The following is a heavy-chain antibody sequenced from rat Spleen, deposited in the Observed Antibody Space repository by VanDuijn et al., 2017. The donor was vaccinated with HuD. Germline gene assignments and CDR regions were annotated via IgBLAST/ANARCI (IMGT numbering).Heavy chain of an antibody. CDR2: ISYDGSNT. Sequence: EVQLVESDGGLVQPGRSLKLSCAASGFAFSDFYMAWVRQAPTKGLEWIATISYDGSNTYYRDSVKGRFTISRDNAKSTLYLQMDSLRSEDTATYYCARHARYNYGFFDYWGQGVMVTVSS. D-gene: IGHD1-4*01. CDR1: GFAFSDFY. CDR3: ARHARYNYGFFDY. V-gene: IGHV5-29*01. J-gene: IGHJ2*01.